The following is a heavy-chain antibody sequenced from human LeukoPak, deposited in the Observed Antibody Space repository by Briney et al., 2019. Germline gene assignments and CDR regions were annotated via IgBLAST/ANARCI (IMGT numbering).Heavy chain of an antibody. J-gene: IGHJ4*02. CDR3: ARAPVAGYYFDY. D-gene: IGHD6-19*01. CDR2: IIPIFGTA. V-gene: IGHV1-69*05. CDR1: GGTFSSYA. Sequence: SVKVSCKASGGTFSSYAISWVRQAPGQGLEWMGGIIPIFGTANYAQKFQGRVTITTNESTSTAYMELSSLRSEDTAVYYCARAPVAGYYFDYWGQGTLVTVSS.